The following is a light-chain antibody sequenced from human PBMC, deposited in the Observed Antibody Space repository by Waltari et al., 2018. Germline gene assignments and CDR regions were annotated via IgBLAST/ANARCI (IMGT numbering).Light chain of an antibody. Sequence: DIQMTQSPSSLSASVGDRVTITCRASQSISSYLNWYQQKPGKAPSLLIYGASSLRGGAPSRFSGSRSGTDFTLTISSLQPEDFASYYCQQTSSSPLTFGPGTKLDIK. CDR3: QQTSSSPLT. CDR1: QSISSY. CDR2: GAS. J-gene: IGKJ3*01. V-gene: IGKV1-39*01.